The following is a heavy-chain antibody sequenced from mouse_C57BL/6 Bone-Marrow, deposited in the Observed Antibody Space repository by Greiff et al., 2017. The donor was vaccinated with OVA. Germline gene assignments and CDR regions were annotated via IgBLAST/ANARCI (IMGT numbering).Heavy chain of an antibody. CDR2: IYPGGGYT. V-gene: IGHV1-63*01. Sequence: VQVVESGAELVRPGTSVKMSCKASGYTFTNYWIGWAKQRPGHGLEWIGDIYPGGGYTNYNEKFKGKATLTADKSSSTAYMQFSSLTSEDSAIYYCARLRAHGGFAYWGQGTLVTVSA. CDR1: GYTFTNYW. D-gene: IGHD3-3*01. J-gene: IGHJ3*01. CDR3: ARLRAHGGFAY.